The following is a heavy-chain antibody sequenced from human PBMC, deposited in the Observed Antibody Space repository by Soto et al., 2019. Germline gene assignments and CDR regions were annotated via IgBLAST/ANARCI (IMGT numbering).Heavy chain of an antibody. CDR1: GYTFTSYG. CDR3: AETGGDYGDDAFDI. J-gene: IGHJ3*02. CDR2: ISAYNGNT. V-gene: IGHV1-18*01. Sequence: ASVKVSCKASGYTFTSYGISCVRQAPGQGLEWMGWISAYNGNTNYAQKLQGRVTMTTDTSTSTAYMELRSLRSDDTAVYYCAETGGDYGDDAFDIWGQGTMVTVSS. D-gene: IGHD4-17*01.